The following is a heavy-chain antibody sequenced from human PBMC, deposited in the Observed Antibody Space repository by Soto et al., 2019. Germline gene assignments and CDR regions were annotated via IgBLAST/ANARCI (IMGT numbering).Heavy chain of an antibody. CDR2: ISYDGSNK. CDR3: AKDHKLAYCGGDCYSRDYYYYGMDV. CDR1: GVTFSSYG. V-gene: IGHV3-30*18. J-gene: IGHJ6*02. D-gene: IGHD2-21*02. Sequence: GGSLRLSCAASGVTFSSYGMHWVRQAPGKGLEWVAVISYDGSNKYYADSVKGRFTISRDNSKNTLYLQMNSLRAEDTAVYYCAKDHKLAYCGGDCYSRDYYYYGMDVWGQGTTVTVSS.